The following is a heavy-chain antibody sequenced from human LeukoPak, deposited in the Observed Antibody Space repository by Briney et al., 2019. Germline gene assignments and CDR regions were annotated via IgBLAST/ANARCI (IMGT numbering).Heavy chain of an antibody. CDR2: INPSGGST. J-gene: IGHJ4*02. CDR3: ARPGGDGDYIFY. D-gene: IGHD4-17*01. CDR1: GYTFTSYH. Sequence: ASVKVSCKASGYTFTSYHMHWVRQAPGQGLEWMGIINPSGGSTSYAQKFQGRVTMTRDTSTSTVYMELSSLRSEDTAVYYCARPGGDGDYIFYWGQGTLVTVSS. V-gene: IGHV1-46*01.